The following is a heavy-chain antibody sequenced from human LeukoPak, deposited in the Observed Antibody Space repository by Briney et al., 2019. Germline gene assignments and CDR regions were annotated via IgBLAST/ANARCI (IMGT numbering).Heavy chain of an antibody. J-gene: IGHJ4*02. V-gene: IGHV3-30*18. CDR3: AKLGGQWLADYYFDH. Sequence: GRSLRLSCATSGFAFSGYDMNWVRQAPGKGLEWVALISSDGGNELYADSVKGRFTISRDNSKNRLFLQMNSLKAEDTAVYYCAKLGGQWLADYYFDHWGQGTLVTVSS. CDR2: ISSDGGNE. D-gene: IGHD6-19*01. CDR1: GFAFSGYD.